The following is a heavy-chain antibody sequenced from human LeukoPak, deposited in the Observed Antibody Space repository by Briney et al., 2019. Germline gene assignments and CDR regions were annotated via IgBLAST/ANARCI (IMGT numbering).Heavy chain of an antibody. CDR1: GYTFTSYY. CDR3: AREQDYYDSSGYLPDY. D-gene: IGHD3-22*01. J-gene: IGHJ4*02. V-gene: IGHV1-46*01. Sequence: ASVKVSCKASGYTFTSYYMHWVRQAPGQGLEWMGIINPSGGSTSYAQEFQGRVTMTRDTSTSTVYMELSSLRSEDTAVYYCAREQDYYDSSGYLPDYWGQGTLVTVSS. CDR2: INPSGGST.